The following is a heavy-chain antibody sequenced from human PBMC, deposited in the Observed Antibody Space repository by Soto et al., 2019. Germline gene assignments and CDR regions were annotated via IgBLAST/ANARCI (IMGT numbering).Heavy chain of an antibody. CDR1: GFTVSSNY. J-gene: IGHJ4*02. CDR2: IYSGGST. CDR3: ARGMAAAGTNAFDY. Sequence: GGSLRLSCAASGFTVSSNYMSWVRQAPGKGLEWVSVIYSGGSTYYADSVKGRFTISRHNSKNTLYLQMNSLRAEETAVYYCARGMAAAGTNAFDYWGQGTLVTVSS. D-gene: IGHD6-13*01. V-gene: IGHV3-53*04.